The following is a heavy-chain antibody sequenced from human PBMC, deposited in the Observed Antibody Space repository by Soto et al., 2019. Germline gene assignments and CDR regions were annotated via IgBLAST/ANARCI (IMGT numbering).Heavy chain of an antibody. CDR2: ISYDGNNK. D-gene: IGHD1-1*01. Sequence: QVQLVESGGGVVQPGRSLRLSCAASGFTFSSYGLHWVRQAPGKGLEWVAVISYDGNNKYYADSVKGRFTISRDNSKNTLYLQMNNLRAEDTAVYYCAKSVYNWNDGFFYYWGQGTLVTVSS. CDR1: GFTFSSYG. J-gene: IGHJ4*02. V-gene: IGHV3-30*18. CDR3: AKSVYNWNDGFFYY.